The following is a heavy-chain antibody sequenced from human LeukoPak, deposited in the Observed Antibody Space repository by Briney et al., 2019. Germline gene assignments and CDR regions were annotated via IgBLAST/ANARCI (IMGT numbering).Heavy chain of an antibody. V-gene: IGHV3-53*01. CDR3: ATDIRSSPLGF. D-gene: IGHD3-9*01. CDR1: GFTVSTNY. Sequence: GGSLRLSGAASGFTVSTNYMTWVRQAPGKGLEWVSVIYSAGSTYYADSVKGRFTISRDNSKNTLYLQMSNLRADDSGLYYCATDIRSSPLGFWGHGTLVTVSS. J-gene: IGHJ4*01. CDR2: IYSAGST.